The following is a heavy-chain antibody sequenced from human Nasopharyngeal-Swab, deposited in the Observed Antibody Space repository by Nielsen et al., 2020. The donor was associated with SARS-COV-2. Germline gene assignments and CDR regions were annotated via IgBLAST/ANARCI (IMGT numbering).Heavy chain of an antibody. CDR3: ARDRNVLRYFDWLGWFDP. D-gene: IGHD3-9*01. Sequence: ASVKVSCKASGYTSTSYAMHWVRQAPGQRLEWMGWINAGNGNTKYSQKFQGRVTITRDTSASTAYMELSSLRSEDTAVYYCARDRNVLRYFDWLGWFDPWGQGTLVTVSS. CDR2: INAGNGNT. V-gene: IGHV1-3*01. J-gene: IGHJ5*02. CDR1: GYTSTSYA.